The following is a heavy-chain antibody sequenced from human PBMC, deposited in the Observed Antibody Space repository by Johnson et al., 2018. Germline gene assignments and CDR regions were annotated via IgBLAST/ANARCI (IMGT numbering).Heavy chain of an antibody. CDR1: GFTFSSFA. D-gene: IGHD1-14*01. CDR2: ISYDGSNK. V-gene: IGHV3-30-3*01. J-gene: IGHJ3*02. Sequence: QVQLVESGGGVVRXGGSLRLSCAASGFTFSSFAMHWVRQAPGKGLDWVALISYDGSNKYYSASVKGRFTIARDNSKNTLSLQMNSLRAEDTAVYYCARDRSWTPLNAFDIWGQGTMVTVSS. CDR3: ARDRSWTPLNAFDI.